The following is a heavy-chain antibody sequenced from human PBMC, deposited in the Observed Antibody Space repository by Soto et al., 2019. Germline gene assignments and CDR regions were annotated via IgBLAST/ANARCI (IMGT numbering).Heavy chain of an antibody. D-gene: IGHD1-1*01. CDR2: VFHTGSV. J-gene: IGHJ4*02. CDR3: ARKAWTRLDY. Sequence: QLRLQESGPGLVKPSETLSLTCSISGGSITASVWWTWVRLTPEKGLQWIGEVFHTGSVHYNPSLQSRLTISVDKSMGQFSLRLTSVTAADTAVYYCARKAWTRLDYWGQGALVTVSS. V-gene: IGHV4-4*02. CDR1: GGSITASVW.